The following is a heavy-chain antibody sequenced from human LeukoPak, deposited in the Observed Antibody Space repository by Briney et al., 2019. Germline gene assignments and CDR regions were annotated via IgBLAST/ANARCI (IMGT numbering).Heavy chain of an antibody. V-gene: IGHV4-31*03. J-gene: IGHJ6*02. CDR1: GGSISSGGYY. CDR3: ARDYSYDFRDYYYGMDV. D-gene: IGHD3-3*01. CDR2: IYYSGST. Sequence: SQTLSLTCTVSGGSISSGGYYWRWIRQHPGKGLEWIEYIYYSGSTYYNPSLKSRVTISVDTSKNQFSLKLSSVTAADTAVYYCARDYSYDFRDYYYGMDVWGQGTTVTVSS.